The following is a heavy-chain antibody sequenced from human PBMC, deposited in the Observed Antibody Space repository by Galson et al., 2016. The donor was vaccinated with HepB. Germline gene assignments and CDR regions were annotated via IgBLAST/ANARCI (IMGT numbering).Heavy chain of an antibody. V-gene: IGHV4-34*01. CDR1: GGSFSGHY. D-gene: IGHD3-22*01. CDR2: INHSGST. Sequence: ETLSLTCAVYGGSFSGHYWSWIRLPPGKGLEWIGEINHSGSTNYSPSLKSRVTISVDTSKHQFSLKLSSVTAADTAVYYCARKWDSSGYYYYYWGQGTLVTVSS. CDR3: ARKWDSSGYYYYY. J-gene: IGHJ4*02.